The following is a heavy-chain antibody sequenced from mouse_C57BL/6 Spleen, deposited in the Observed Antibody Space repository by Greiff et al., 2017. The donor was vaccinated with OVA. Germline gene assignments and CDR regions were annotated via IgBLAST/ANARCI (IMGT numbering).Heavy chain of an antibody. CDR3: VRHGYSFDY. CDR2: IRSKSNNYAT. CDR1: GFSFNTYA. J-gene: IGHJ2*01. V-gene: IGHV10-1*01. D-gene: IGHD2-2*01. Sequence: EVQLVESGGGLVQPKGSLKLSCAASGFSFNTYAMNWVRQAPGKGFEWVARIRSKSNNYATYYADSVKDRFTISRDDSESMLYLQMNNLKTEDTAMYYCVRHGYSFDYWGQGTTLTVSS.